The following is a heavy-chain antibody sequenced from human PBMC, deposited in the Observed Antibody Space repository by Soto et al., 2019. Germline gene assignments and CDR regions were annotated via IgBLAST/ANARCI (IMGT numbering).Heavy chain of an antibody. CDR1: GGSISSSSYY. V-gene: IGHV4-39*01. J-gene: IGHJ6*04. Sequence: SETLSLSCTVSGGSISSSSYYWSWKRQPPGKGLEWIGSIYYSGSTYYNPSLKSRVTISVDTSKNQCSLKLSSVTAADTAVYYCATKSHFDLWSGYYVFAHGMDFWCKGTPVTVS. CDR3: ATKSHFDLWSGYYVFAHGMDF. CDR2: IYYSGST. D-gene: IGHD3-3*01.